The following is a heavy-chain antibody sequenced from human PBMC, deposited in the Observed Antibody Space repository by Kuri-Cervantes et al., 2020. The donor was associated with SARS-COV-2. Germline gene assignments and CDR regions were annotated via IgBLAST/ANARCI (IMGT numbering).Heavy chain of an antibody. J-gene: IGHJ4*02. D-gene: IGHD6-19*01. Sequence: GGSLRLSCTASGFIFSDYYMTWIRQAPGKGLEWVSNIGPSGTTKYYADSVKGRFTISRDNAKNSLYLQMSSLRAEDTAVYYCAKDVVSKKFSGWYYFDYWGQGALVTVSS. CDR3: AKDVVSKKFSGWYYFDY. CDR1: GFIFSDYY. CDR2: IGPSGTTK. V-gene: IGHV3-11*01.